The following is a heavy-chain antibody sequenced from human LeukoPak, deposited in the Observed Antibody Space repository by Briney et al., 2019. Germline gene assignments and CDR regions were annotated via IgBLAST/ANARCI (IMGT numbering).Heavy chain of an antibody. V-gene: IGHV3-33*06. Sequence: GGSLRLSCAASGFTFSSYGMHWVRQAPGKGLEWVAVIWYDGSNKYYADSVKGRFTISRDNSKNTLYLQMNSRRAEDTAVYYCAKVAYFGVVIYPFDYWGQGTLVTVSS. J-gene: IGHJ4*02. D-gene: IGHD3-3*01. CDR1: GFTFSSYG. CDR3: AKVAYFGVVIYPFDY. CDR2: IWYDGSNK.